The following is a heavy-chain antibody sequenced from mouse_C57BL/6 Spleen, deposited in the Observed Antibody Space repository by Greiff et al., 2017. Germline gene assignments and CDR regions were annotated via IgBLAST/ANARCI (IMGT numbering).Heavy chain of an antibody. CDR2: IDPSDSYT. CDR1: GYTFTSYW. D-gene: IGHD1-1*01. Sequence: VQLVESGAELVMPGASVKLSCKASGYTFTSYWMHWVKQRPGQGLEWIGEIDPSDSYTNYNQKFKGKSTLTVDKSSSTAYMQLSSLTSEDSAVYYCARSDYGSLDYWGQGTTLTVSS. CDR3: ARSDYGSLDY. J-gene: IGHJ2*01. V-gene: IGHV1-69*01.